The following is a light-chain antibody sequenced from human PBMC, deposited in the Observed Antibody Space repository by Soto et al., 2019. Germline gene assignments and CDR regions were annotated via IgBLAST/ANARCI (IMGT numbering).Light chain of an antibody. CDR3: HQYIEYMKL. J-gene: IGKJ2*01. V-gene: IGKV3-15*01. Sequence: EIVLLQSPGTLSVSPGERVALSCRASQTVCTNLGWYQQKPGQPPKLLIHDASTRSTGVPARFSGSGSGTDFTLTISSLQSEDVAVYFCHQYIEYMKLFGQGTKLEIK. CDR2: DAS. CDR1: QTVCTN.